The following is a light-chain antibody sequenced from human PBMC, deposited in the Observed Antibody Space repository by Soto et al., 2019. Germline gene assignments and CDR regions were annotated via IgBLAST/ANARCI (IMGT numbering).Light chain of an antibody. Sequence: VITQSPYSLAVSPVVIATLSSSASLSVSSSYLAWYQQKPGQAPRLLIYGASSRATGIPGRFSGSGSGTDFTLTISRLEPEDFAVYYCQQYGSSPWTFGQGTKVDI. CDR2: GAS. CDR3: QQYGSSPWT. J-gene: IGKJ1*01. V-gene: IGKV3-20*01. CDR1: LSVSSSY.